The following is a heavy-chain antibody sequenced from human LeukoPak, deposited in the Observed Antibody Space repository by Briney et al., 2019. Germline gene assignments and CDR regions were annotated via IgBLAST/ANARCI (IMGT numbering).Heavy chain of an antibody. CDR2: INSDGSST. J-gene: IGHJ3*02. CDR1: GFTFSSYW. Sequence: QTGGSLRLSCAASGFTFSSYWMHWVRQAPGKGLVWVSRINSDGSSTSYADSVKGRFTISRDNAKNTLYLQMNSLRAEDTAVYYCASFGYYDILTGYPEDAFDIWGQGTMVTVSS. V-gene: IGHV3-74*01. CDR3: ASFGYYDILTGYPEDAFDI. D-gene: IGHD3-9*01.